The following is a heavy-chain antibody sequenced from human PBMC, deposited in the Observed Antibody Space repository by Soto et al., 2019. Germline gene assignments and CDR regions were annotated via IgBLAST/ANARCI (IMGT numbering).Heavy chain of an antibody. CDR3: ARSFGSGSYNP. D-gene: IGHD3-10*01. CDR2: IYYSGTA. CDR1: GDSISSSIYF. V-gene: IGHV4-39*01. J-gene: IGHJ5*02. Sequence: SETLSLTCTVSGDSISSSIYFWGWIRQPPGKGLEWIGYIYYSGTAYYNPSLKSRVTISVDTSKNQFSLKLSSVTAADTAVYYCARSFGSGSYNPWGQGSLVTVST.